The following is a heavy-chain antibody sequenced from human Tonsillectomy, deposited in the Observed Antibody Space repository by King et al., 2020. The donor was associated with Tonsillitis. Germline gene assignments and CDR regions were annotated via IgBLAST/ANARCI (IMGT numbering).Heavy chain of an antibody. D-gene: IGHD4-23*01. CDR1: GFTFTSSA. V-gene: IGHV1-58*01. CDR2: IVVGSGNT. CDR3: AAGSPYCGNPAVLDY. Sequence: VQLVESGPEVKKPGTSVKVSCKASGFTFTSSAVQWVRQARGQRLEWIGWIVVGSGNTNYAQKFQERVTITRDMSTSTAYMELSSLRSEDTAVYYCAAGSPYCGNPAVLDYWGQGTLVTVSS. J-gene: IGHJ4*02.